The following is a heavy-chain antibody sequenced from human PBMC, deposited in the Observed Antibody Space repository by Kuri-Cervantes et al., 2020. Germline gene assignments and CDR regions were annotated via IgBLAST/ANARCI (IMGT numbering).Heavy chain of an antibody. CDR3: ARAPLYYDFWSGYSAGYYGMDV. Sequence: GESLKISCAASGFTFSSYWVHWVRQAPGKGLEWVAVIWYDGSNKYYADSVKGRFTISRDNSKNTLYLQMNSLRAEDTAVYYCARAPLYYDFWSGYSAGYYGMDVWGQGTTVTVSS. J-gene: IGHJ6*02. V-gene: IGHV3-33*08. CDR1: GFTFSSYW. D-gene: IGHD3-3*01. CDR2: IWYDGSNK.